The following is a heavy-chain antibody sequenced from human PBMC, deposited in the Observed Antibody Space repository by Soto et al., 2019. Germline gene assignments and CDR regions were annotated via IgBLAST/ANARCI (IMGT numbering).Heavy chain of an antibody. J-gene: IGHJ6*02. CDR2: MNAKSGDT. CDR1: GYTFSDFD. Sequence: DLEQSGAEVKRPGASVKVSCKASGYTFSDFDINWLRQASGQGPEWMGWMNAKSGDTFFAQRFQGKFNMTWDTSLSTAYMEVGRLTSDATAMYYCARGNPFNYAGFDVWGQGTTVAVSS. V-gene: IGHV1-8*01. CDR3: ARGNPFNYAGFDV. D-gene: IGHD3-16*01.